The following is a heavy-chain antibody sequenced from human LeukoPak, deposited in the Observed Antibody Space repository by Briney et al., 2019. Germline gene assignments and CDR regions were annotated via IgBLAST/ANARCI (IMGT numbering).Heavy chain of an antibody. CDR2: IYYSGST. V-gene: IGHV4-59*01. CDR1: GGSISSYY. CDR3: ALTGNPYSKYKY. Sequence: SETLSLTCTVSGGSISSYYWSWIRQPPGKGLEWIGYIYYSGSTNYNPSLKSRVTISVDTSKNQFSLKLSSVTAADTAVYYCALTGNPYSKYKYWGQGTLVTVSS. D-gene: IGHD4-11*01. J-gene: IGHJ4*02.